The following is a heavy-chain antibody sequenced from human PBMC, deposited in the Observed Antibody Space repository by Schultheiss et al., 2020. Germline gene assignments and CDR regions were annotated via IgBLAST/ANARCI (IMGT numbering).Heavy chain of an antibody. CDR3: AMAWDKSGYLYYQNGMDV. V-gene: IGHV4-31*03. CDR1: GGSISSGRYY. Sequence: SATLSLTCTVSGGSISSGRYYWSWVRQLPGKGLEWIGYIYYSGSTYYNPSLKSRVSISRDTSKSQFSLNLSSVTAADTAVYYCAMAWDKSGYLYYQNGMDVWGKGTTVT. CDR2: IYYSGST. D-gene: IGHD3-3*01. J-gene: IGHJ6*04.